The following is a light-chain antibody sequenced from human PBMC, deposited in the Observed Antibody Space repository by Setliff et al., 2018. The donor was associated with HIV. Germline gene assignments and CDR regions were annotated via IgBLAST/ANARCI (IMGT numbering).Light chain of an antibody. V-gene: IGKV1-39*01. CDR1: QRISSY. J-gene: IGKJ3*01. Sequence: DIQMTQSPSSLSASVGGRVTITCRASQRISSYLNWYQQKPGKAPKLLIYAASSLQSGVPSRFSGSGSGTDFTLTISSLQPEDFATYYCQQSYSTPLTFGPGTKVDIK. CDR3: QQSYSTPLT. CDR2: AAS.